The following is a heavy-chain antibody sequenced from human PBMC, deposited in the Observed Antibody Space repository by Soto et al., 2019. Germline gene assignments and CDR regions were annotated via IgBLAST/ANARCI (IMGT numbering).Heavy chain of an antibody. J-gene: IGHJ3*02. CDR1: GFTFNFYG. Sequence: QVQLVESGGGVVQPGRSLRLSCAASGFTFNFYGMQWVRQXPGXXXEWVATISYDANNQYYADSVKGRFTISRDNSEXXXXXXXXXXXXXXXXXXXXXXXXAXXXXXXXVXDNWGQGTLVTVSS. CDR3: XXXXAXXXXXXXVXDN. V-gene: IGHV3-30*03. CDR2: ISYDANNQ.